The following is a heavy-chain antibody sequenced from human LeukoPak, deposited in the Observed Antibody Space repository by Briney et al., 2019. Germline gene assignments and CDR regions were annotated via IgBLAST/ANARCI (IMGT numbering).Heavy chain of an antibody. CDR3: ARDASGYCSGGSCPRHFDY. CDR2: ISAYNGNT. D-gene: IGHD2-15*01. Sequence: ASVKVSCKASGYTFTSYGISWVRQAPGQGLEWMGWISAYNGNTNYAQKLQGRVTMTTDTSTSTVYMELSSLRSEDTAVYYCARDASGYCSGGSCPRHFDYWGQGTLVTVSS. CDR1: GYTFTSYG. J-gene: IGHJ4*02. V-gene: IGHV1-18*01.